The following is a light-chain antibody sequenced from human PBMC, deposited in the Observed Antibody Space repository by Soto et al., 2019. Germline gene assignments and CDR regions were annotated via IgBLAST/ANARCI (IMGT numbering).Light chain of an antibody. Sequence: GDRVTITCRASQSISIWLAWYQQKPGKAPNLLIYDASSLETGVPSRFSGSGSGTEFSLTITSLQPEDFATYYCQYLNGAPTITFGQGTRLEIK. V-gene: IGKV1-5*01. CDR2: DAS. J-gene: IGKJ5*01. CDR3: QYLNGAPTIT. CDR1: QSISIW.